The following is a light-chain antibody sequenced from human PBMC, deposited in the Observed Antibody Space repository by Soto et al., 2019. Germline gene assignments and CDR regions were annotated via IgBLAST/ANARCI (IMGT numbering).Light chain of an antibody. V-gene: IGLV2-23*01. Sequence: LTQPASVSGSPGQSITISCTGTSSDVGSYNLVSWYQQHPGKAPKLMIYEGSKRPSGVSNRFSGSKSGNTASLTISGLQAEDEADYYCCSYAGSSTGVFGGGTKLTVL. CDR3: CSYAGSSTGV. J-gene: IGLJ3*02. CDR1: SSDVGSYNL. CDR2: EGS.